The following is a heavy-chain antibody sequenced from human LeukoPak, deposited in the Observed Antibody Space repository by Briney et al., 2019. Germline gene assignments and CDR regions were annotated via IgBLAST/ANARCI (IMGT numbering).Heavy chain of an antibody. CDR3: ARDGHDSSGYYMDYFDY. V-gene: IGHV4-38-2*02. D-gene: IGHD3-22*01. Sequence: PSETLSLNCTVSGYSISSGYYWGWIRQPPGKGLEWIGSIYHRGSTYYNPSLKSRVTISVATSKNQFSLKLSSVTAAATAVYYCARDGHDSSGYYMDYFDYWGQGTLVTVSS. CDR1: GYSISSGYY. CDR2: IYHRGST. J-gene: IGHJ4*02.